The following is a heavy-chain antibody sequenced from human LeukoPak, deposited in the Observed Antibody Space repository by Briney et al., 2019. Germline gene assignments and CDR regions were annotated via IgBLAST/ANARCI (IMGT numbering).Heavy chain of an antibody. J-gene: IGHJ3*02. D-gene: IGHD2-21*01. CDR2: IYSGGST. CDR3: ARDVAVNDALDI. CDR1: GFTVSSNY. Sequence: GGSLRLSCAASGFTVSSNYMSWVRQAPGKGLEWVSVIYSGGSTYYADSVKGRFTISRDNSKNTLYLQMNSLRAEDTAVYYCARDVAVNDALDIWGQGTMVTVSS. V-gene: IGHV3-66*01.